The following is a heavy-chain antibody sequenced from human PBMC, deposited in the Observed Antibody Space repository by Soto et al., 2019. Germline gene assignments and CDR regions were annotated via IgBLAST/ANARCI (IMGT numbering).Heavy chain of an antibody. Sequence: GEYLKISCKGSGYTFSSYWIGWVRQVPGEGLEWMGIIYPGDSDARYSPSFQGQVTISADKSLTTAYMQWNSLRASDSGIYYCARQLRYGRGSYYRVRVSGMDVWGQGTTVTVSS. D-gene: IGHD3-10*01. V-gene: IGHV5-51*01. CDR3: ARQLRYGRGSYYRVRVSGMDV. CDR2: IYPGDSDA. J-gene: IGHJ6*02. CDR1: GYTFSSYW.